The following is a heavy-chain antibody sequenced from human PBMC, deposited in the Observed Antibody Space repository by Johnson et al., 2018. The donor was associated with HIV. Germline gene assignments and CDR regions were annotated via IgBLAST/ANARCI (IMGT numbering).Heavy chain of an antibody. V-gene: IGHV3-66*01. CDR3: AKESSYYYDNSGPY. J-gene: IGHJ3*01. CDR2: IYSGGST. Sequence: VQLVESGGGLVQPGGSLRLSCAASGFTVSNKYMTWVRQSPWKGLEWVSVIYSGGSTYYADSVKGRFTISRDNSKNTVYLQMHSLRAEDTAVYYCAKESSYYYDNSGPYWGQGTMVTVSS. CDR1: GFTVSNKY. D-gene: IGHD3-22*01.